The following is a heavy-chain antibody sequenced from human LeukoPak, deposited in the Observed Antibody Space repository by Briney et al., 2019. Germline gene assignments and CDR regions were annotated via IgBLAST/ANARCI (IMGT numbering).Heavy chain of an antibody. J-gene: IGHJ4*02. CDR3: ARERDDYGDYIPFDY. CDR2: IYTSGST. D-gene: IGHD4-17*01. Sequence: PSETLSLTCTVPGGSISSYYWSWIRQPAGKGLEWIGRIYTSGSTNYNPSLKSRVTMSVDTSKNQFSLKLSSVTAADTAVYYCARERDDYGDYIPFDYWGQGTLVTVSS. CDR1: GGSISSYY. V-gene: IGHV4-4*07.